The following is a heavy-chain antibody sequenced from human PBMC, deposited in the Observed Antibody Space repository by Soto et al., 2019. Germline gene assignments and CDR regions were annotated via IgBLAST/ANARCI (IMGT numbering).Heavy chain of an antibody. CDR1: VGSISSGDYY. D-gene: IGHD5-18*01. CDR2: IYYSGST. V-gene: IGHV4-30-4*01. J-gene: IGHJ5*02. Sequence: SETLSLTCTVSVGSISSGDYYCSWILQPPGKGLEWIGYIYYSGSTYYNPSLKSRVTISVDTSKNQFSLKLSSVTAADTAVYYCASLKLGYSTFDPWGQGTLVTVS. CDR3: ASLKLGYSTFDP.